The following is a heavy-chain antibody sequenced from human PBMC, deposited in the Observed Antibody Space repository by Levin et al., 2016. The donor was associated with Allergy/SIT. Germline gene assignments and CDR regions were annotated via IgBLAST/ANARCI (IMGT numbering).Heavy chain of an antibody. Sequence: GESLKISCKGSGYSFTSYWIGWVRQMPGKGLEWMGIIYPGDSDTRYSPSFQGQVTISADKSISTAYLQWSSLKASDTAMYYCARLHLRFLEWLPNNWFDPWGQGTLVTVSS. CDR1: GYSFTSYW. CDR2: IYPGDSDT. CDR3: ARLHLRFLEWLPNNWFDP. D-gene: IGHD3-3*01. V-gene: IGHV5-51*01. J-gene: IGHJ5*02.